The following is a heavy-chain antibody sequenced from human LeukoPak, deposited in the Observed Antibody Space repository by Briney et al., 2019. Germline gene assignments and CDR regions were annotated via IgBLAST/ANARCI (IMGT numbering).Heavy chain of an antibody. Sequence: SETLPLTCAVYGGSFRGYYWSWIRQPPGKGLEWIGEINHSGSTNYNPSLQSRVTISVDTSKNQFSLKLSSVTAADTAVYYCARDFYYGSGSYLDVFDIWGQGTMVSVSS. CDR1: GGSFRGYY. CDR2: INHSGST. J-gene: IGHJ3*02. CDR3: ARDFYYGSGSYLDVFDI. D-gene: IGHD3-10*01. V-gene: IGHV4-34*01.